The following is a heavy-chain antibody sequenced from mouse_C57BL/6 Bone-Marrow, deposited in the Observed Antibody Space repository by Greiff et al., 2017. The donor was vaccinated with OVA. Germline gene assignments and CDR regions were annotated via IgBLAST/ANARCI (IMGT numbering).Heavy chain of an antibody. D-gene: IGHD1-1*01. CDR2: ISYDGSN. CDR3: ARGDLLLRLGGYFDV. V-gene: IGHV3-6*01. Sequence: ESGPGLVKPSQSLSLTCSVAGYSITSGYYWYWIRQFPGNKLEWMGYISYDGSNNYNPSLKNRNSITRDTSKNQFFLKLNSVTTEDTATYYCARGDLLLRLGGYFDVWGTGTTVTVSS. J-gene: IGHJ1*03. CDR1: GYSITSGYY.